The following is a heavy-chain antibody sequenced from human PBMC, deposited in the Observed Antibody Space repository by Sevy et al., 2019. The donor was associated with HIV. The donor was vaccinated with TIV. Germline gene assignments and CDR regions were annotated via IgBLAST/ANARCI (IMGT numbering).Heavy chain of an antibody. CDR2: IWFDGSNI. V-gene: IGHV3-33*01. CDR1: GFTFGSYG. J-gene: IGHJ4*02. Sequence: EGSLRLSCVASGFTFGSYGMLWVHQAPGKELEWVADIWFDGSNIHYADSVRGRFTISRDNSKNTLSLQMSSLRAEDTAVYYYARERTYLFDYCGQGTLVTVSS. CDR3: ARERTYLFDY.